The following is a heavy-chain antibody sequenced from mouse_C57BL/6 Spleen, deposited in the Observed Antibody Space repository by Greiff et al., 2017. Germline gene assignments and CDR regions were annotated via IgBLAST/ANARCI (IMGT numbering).Heavy chain of an antibody. Sequence: ESGPGLVKPSQSLSLTCSVTGYSITSGYYWNWIRQFPGNKLEWMGYISYDGSNNYNPSLKNRISITRDTSKNQFFLKLNSVTTEDTATYYCAYAMDYWGQGTSVTVSS. CDR3: AYAMDY. V-gene: IGHV3-6*01. CDR2: ISYDGSN. CDR1: GYSITSGYY. J-gene: IGHJ4*01.